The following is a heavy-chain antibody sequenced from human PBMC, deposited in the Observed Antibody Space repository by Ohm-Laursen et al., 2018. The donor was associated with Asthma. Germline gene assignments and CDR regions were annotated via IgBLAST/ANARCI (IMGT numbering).Heavy chain of an antibody. CDR1: GYTFSRYS. CDR3: ARIGPEWELPGREYSLHH. D-gene: IGHD1-26*01. CDR2: ISTASTFI. J-gene: IGHJ1*01. Sequence: SLILSCAASGYTFSRYSIHWVRQIPGKGLEWVASISTASTFIYYADSVRGRFTTSRDNARNSVYLQMNSLRAEDTALYYCARIGPEWELPGREYSLHHWGEGTLVTVSS. V-gene: IGHV3-21*01.